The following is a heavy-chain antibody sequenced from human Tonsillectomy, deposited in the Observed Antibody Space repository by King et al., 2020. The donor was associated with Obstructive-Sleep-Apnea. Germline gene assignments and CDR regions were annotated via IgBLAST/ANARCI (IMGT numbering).Heavy chain of an antibody. Sequence: QLQESGPGLVKPSETLSLTCTVSGGSISSYYWGWIRQPPGKGLEWMGYIYYSGSSNYNSSLKSRVTISVDTSKNQFSLKLRSVTAADTAVYYCARHRTAFGIADFWGQGSLVTVSS. V-gene: IGHV4-59*08. CDR2: IYYSGSS. CDR1: GGSISSYY. J-gene: IGHJ4*02. CDR3: ARHRTAFGIADF. D-gene: IGHD6-13*01.